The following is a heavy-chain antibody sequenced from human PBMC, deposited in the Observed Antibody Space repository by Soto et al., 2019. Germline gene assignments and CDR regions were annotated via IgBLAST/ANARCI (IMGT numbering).Heavy chain of an antibody. CDR3: ARAGYCIGGICFHGNCDY. D-gene: IGHD2-15*01. CDR1: GYTFTTYY. V-gene: IGHV1-46*01. CDR2: INPNGGST. J-gene: IGHJ4*02. Sequence: QVQLVQSGAEVKRPGASVKVSCKASGYTFTTYYMHWVRQAPGQGLEWLGIINPNGGSTTYAQKFQGRVTMTRATSTSTVYVELSSLRSEDTAVYYCARAGYCIGGICFHGNCDYWGQGTLVTVSA.